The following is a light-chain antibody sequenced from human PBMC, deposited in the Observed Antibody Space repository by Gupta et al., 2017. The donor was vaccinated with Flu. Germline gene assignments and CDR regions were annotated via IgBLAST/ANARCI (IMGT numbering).Light chain of an antibody. Sequence: DIVMTQSPDSLAVSLGERATINCKSSQSVLYNSNNKNYLAWYQQKPGQPPKLLIYRASTRESGVPDRFSGSGSGTDFTLTISSLQAEDVAVYYCQQDDSTPRTFGQGTKVDIK. V-gene: IGKV4-1*01. CDR3: QQDDSTPRT. CDR2: RAS. CDR1: QSVLYNSNNKNY. J-gene: IGKJ1*01.